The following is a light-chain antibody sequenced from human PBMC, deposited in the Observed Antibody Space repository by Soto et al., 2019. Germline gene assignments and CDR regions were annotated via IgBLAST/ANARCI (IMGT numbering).Light chain of an antibody. J-gene: IGKJ1*01. V-gene: IGKV1-5*03. CDR3: QQYMSFWT. CDR2: KAS. Sequence: DIQMTQPPSTLSASVGDRVTITCRASQSISSRLAWFQQKPGKAPKLLIYKASSLESGVPSRFSGSGSGTEFTLTISSLQPDDFATYYCQQYMSFWTFGQGTKVDIK. CDR1: QSISSR.